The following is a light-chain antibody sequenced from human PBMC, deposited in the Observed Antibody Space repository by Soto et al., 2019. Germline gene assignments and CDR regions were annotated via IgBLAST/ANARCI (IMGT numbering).Light chain of an antibody. Sequence: EIVLTQSQATLSLSPRERANLXHESSQSVGSFLAWYQQKPGQAPRLLIYAASNRATGIPARFSGSGSGTDFTLTTSSLEPEDFAVYYCLQRSNWPWTFGQGTKVDIK. CDR2: AAS. V-gene: IGKV3-11*01. CDR3: LQRSNWPWT. CDR1: QSVGSF. J-gene: IGKJ1*01.